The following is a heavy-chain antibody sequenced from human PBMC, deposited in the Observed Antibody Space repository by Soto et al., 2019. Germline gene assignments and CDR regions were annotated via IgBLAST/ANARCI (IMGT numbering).Heavy chain of an antibody. CDR2: ISGSGGTT. V-gene: IGHV3-23*01. CDR3: AKDLGYTSSWYYALHI. CDR1: GFSFSSYA. D-gene: IGHD6-13*01. Sequence: PGGSLRLSCVVSGFSFSSYAMNWVRQAPGQGLEWVSGISGSGGTTFYADSVKGRFTISRDNSKNTLYLQMNSLRAEDTAVYYCAKDLGYTSSWYYALHIWGQGTMVTVSS. J-gene: IGHJ3*02.